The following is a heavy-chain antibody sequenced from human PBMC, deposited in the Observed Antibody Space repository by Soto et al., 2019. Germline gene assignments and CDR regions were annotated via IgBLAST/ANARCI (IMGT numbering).Heavy chain of an antibody. Sequence: GGSLRLSCAASGSTFSSYAMSWVRQAPGKGLEWVSAISGSGGSTYYADSVKGRFTISRDNSKNTLYLQMNSLRAEDTAVYYCAKGGGYSYGYYYYGMDVGGQGTTVTVSS. V-gene: IGHV3-23*01. CDR1: GSTFSSYA. D-gene: IGHD5-18*01. J-gene: IGHJ6*02. CDR2: ISGSGGST. CDR3: AKGGGYSYGYYYYGMDV.